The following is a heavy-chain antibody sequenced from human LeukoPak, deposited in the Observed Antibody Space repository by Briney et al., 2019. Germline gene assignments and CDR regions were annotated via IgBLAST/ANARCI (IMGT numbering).Heavy chain of an antibody. J-gene: IGHJ6*04. CDR3: ARGRLVVPAAMSEVYYYYYGMDV. Sequence: SETLSLTCAVYGGSFSGYYWSWIRQPPGKGLEWIGEINHSGNTNYNPSLKSRVTISVDTSKNQFSLKLSSVTAADTAVYYCARGRLVVPAAMSEVYYYYYGMDVWGKGTTVTVSS. CDR1: GGSFSGYY. CDR2: INHSGNT. V-gene: IGHV4-34*01. D-gene: IGHD2-2*01.